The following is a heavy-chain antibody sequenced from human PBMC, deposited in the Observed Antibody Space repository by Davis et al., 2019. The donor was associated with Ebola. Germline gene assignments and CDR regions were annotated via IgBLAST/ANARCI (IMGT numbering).Heavy chain of an antibody. V-gene: IGHV5-51*01. CDR3: ARMGKSYYDSLWDY. J-gene: IGHJ4*02. D-gene: IGHD3-10*01. CDR1: GYLFTTYW. Sequence: GGSLRLSCKGAGYLFTTYWIGWVRQMPGKGLEWMGSIYPGDSETRYSPSFQGQVTISADKSTTTVYLQWSRLKASDTAMYYCARMGKSYYDSLWDYWGQGTLVTVSS. CDR2: IYPGDSET.